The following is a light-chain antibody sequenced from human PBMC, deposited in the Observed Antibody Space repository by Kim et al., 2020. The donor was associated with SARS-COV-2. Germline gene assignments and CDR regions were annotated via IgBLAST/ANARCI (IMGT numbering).Light chain of an antibody. J-gene: IGLJ2*01. V-gene: IGLV2-14*03. CDR3: GSFTTRGTLV. Sequence: GQSISISCTGTSRNIGSYNYVSWHQQHPGKAPKLMIYDVNKRPSGISSRFSDSKSGSTASLTISGLQAEDEADYYCGSFTTRGTLVFGGGTKVTVL. CDR2: DVN. CDR1: SRNIGSYNY.